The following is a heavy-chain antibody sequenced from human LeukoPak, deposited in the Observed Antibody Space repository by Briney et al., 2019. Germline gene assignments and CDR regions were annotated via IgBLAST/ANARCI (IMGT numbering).Heavy chain of an antibody. CDR2: ISWNSGSI. J-gene: IGHJ4*02. CDR3: ARDRTVAGIDY. Sequence: GVSLRLSCAASGFTFDDYAMHWVRQAPGKGLEWVSGISWNSGSIGYADSVEGRFTISRDNAKNSLYLQMNSLRAEDTALYYCARDRTVAGIDYWGQGTLVTVSS. CDR1: GFTFDDYA. D-gene: IGHD6-19*01. V-gene: IGHV3-9*01.